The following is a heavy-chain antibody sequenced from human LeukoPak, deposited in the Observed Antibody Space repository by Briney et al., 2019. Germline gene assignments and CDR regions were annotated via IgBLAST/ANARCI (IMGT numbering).Heavy chain of an antibody. V-gene: IGHV4-4*07. Sequence: SETLSLTCSVSGASIKSYHWSWIRQSAGKGLEWIGRIYTSGRVDHNPSLENRVRMSVDMSRNELLLELASVTAADTGVYYCAALHYFGHGATRTWGQGTLVTVSS. CDR1: GASIKSYH. D-gene: IGHD2/OR15-2a*01. CDR2: IYTSGRV. CDR3: AALHYFGHGATRT. J-gene: IGHJ5*02.